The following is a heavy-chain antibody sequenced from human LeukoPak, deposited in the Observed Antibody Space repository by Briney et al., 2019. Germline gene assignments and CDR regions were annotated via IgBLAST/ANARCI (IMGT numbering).Heavy chain of an antibody. CDR3: ARHGDPGTSNYYDSSGYPQ. V-gene: IGHV4-39*01. J-gene: IGHJ4*02. Sequence: SETLSLTCTVSGGSISSSSYYWGWIRQPPGKGLEWIGSIYYSGSTYYNPSLKSRVTISVDTSKNQFSLKLSSVTAADTAVYYCARHGDPGTSNYYDSSGYPQWGQGTLVTVSS. D-gene: IGHD3-22*01. CDR2: IYYSGST. CDR1: GGSISSSSYY.